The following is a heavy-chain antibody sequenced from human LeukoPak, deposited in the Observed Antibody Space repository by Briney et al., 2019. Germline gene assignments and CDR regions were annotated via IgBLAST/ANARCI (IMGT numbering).Heavy chain of an antibody. CDR3: ASDIAVAGIVQYYYYYGMDV. V-gene: IGHV3-21*01. D-gene: IGHD6-19*01. Sequence: GGSLRLSCAASGFTFSSYSMNWVRQAPGRGLEWVSSISSSSSYIYYADSVKGRFTISRDNAKNSLYLQMNSLRAEDTAVYYCASDIAVAGIVQYYYYYGMDVWGQGTTVTVSS. J-gene: IGHJ6*02. CDR1: GFTFSSYS. CDR2: ISSSSSYI.